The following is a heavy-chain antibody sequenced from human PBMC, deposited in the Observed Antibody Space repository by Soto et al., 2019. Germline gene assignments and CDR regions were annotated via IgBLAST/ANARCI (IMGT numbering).Heavy chain of an antibody. CDR3: AKDSISYNGIYDAFDV. CDR2: ISSDGTTI. CDR1: EVNFGGDV. V-gene: IGHV3-30*18. J-gene: IGHJ3*01. D-gene: IGHD3-3*02. Sequence: GGSLRLSCAASEVNFGGDVMHWVRQAPGKGLEWVAVISSDGTTIFYAESVQGRFIISRDDSRSTMYLQMDNLRVEDTAIYFCAKDSISYNGIYDAFDVWGQGTVVTVSS.